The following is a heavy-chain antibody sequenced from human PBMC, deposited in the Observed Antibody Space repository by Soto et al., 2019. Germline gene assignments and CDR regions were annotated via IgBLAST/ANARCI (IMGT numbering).Heavy chain of an antibody. D-gene: IGHD6-19*01. CDR1: GGSISSSNW. CDR2: IYRSGTT. J-gene: IGHJ4*02. CDR3: ASQGGWYIDY. Sequence: QVQLQESGPGLVKPSGTLSLTCAVSGGSISSSNWWSWVRQPPGEGLEWIGEIYRSGTTNYNPSLKSRVTISIDKSTNQFSVKLDSGTAADTAVYFCASQGGWYIDYWGQGTLVTVSS. V-gene: IGHV4-4*02.